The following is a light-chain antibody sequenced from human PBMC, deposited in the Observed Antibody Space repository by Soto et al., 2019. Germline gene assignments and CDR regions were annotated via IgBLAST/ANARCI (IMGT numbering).Light chain of an antibody. J-gene: IGKJ1*01. CDR3: QHYDSYSEA. CDR2: KAS. V-gene: IGKV1-5*03. Sequence: IQMTQSPSTLSGSVGVRVKTTSRAIQTLSSWLAWYQQKPGKAPKLLIYKASTLKSGVPSRFSGSGSRTEFTLTISSLQHEDFATYYCQHYDSYSEAFGQGTKVDI. CDR1: QTLSSW.